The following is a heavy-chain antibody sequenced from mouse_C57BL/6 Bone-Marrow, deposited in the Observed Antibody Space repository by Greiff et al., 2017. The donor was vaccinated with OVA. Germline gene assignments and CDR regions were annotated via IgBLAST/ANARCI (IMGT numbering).Heavy chain of an antibody. CDR2: ISNLAYSI. Sequence: EVQGVESGGGLVQPGGSLKLSCAASGFTFSDYGMAWVRQAPRKGPEWVAFISNLAYSIYYADTVTGRFTISRENAKNTLYLEMSSLRSEDTAMYYCARIITTVVATDWYFDVWGTGTTVTVSS. CDR1: GFTFSDYG. CDR3: ARIITTVVATDWYFDV. J-gene: IGHJ1*03. D-gene: IGHD1-1*01. V-gene: IGHV5-15*01.